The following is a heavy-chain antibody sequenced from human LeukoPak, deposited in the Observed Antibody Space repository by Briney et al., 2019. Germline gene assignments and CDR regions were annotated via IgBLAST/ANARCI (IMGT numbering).Heavy chain of an antibody. D-gene: IGHD2-21*01. Sequence: SETLSLTCAVSGGSISSGSYYWSWIRQPAGKGLEWIGRIYTSGSTNYNPSLKSRVTISVDTSKNQFSLKLSSVTAADTAVYYCARVAYCGGDCYYYYYYMDVWGKGTTVTVSS. CDR1: GGSISSGSYY. J-gene: IGHJ6*03. CDR2: IYTSGST. V-gene: IGHV4-61*02. CDR3: ARVAYCGGDCYYYYYYMDV.